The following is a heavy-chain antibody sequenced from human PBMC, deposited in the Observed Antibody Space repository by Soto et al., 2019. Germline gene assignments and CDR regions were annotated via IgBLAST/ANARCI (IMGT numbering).Heavy chain of an antibody. CDR2: ISGSGGST. CDR3: ANASPYCGGDCYSPFDY. D-gene: IGHD2-21*01. CDR1: GFTFSSYA. J-gene: IGHJ4*02. Sequence: GGSLRLSCAASGFTFSSYAMSWVRQAPGKGLEWVSAISGSGGSTYYADSVKGRFTISRDNSKNTLYLQMNSLRAEDTVVYYCANASPYCGGDCYSPFDYWGQGTLVTVSS. V-gene: IGHV3-23*01.